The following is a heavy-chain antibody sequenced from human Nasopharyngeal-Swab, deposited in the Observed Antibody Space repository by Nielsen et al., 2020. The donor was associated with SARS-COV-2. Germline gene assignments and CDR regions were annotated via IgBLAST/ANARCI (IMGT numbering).Heavy chain of an antibody. CDR2: IKQDGSEK. D-gene: IGHD3-3*01. CDR3: ARHYDFWSGYYNSHFYGMDV. V-gene: IGHV3-7*01. J-gene: IGHJ6*02. Sequence: GGSLRLSCAASGFTFSSYWMSWVRQAPGKGLEWVANIKQDGSEKYYVDSVKGRFTISRDNAKNSLHLQMNSLRAEDTAVYYCARHYDFWSGYYNSHFYGMDVWGQGTTVTVSS. CDR1: GFTFSSYW.